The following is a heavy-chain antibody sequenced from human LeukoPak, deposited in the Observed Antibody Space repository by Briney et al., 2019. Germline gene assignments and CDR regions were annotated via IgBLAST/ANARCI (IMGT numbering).Heavy chain of an antibody. Sequence: GGSLRLSCAASGFTFSSYAMTWVRQAPGKGLEWVSAISGSGNSTHYADSVKGRFTISRDNSKNTLYLQINSLGAEDTAVYYCAKVQTPYCSSTSCYNFDYWGQGTLVTVSS. J-gene: IGHJ4*02. CDR3: AKVQTPYCSSTSCYNFDY. CDR2: ISGSGNST. CDR1: GFTFSSYA. D-gene: IGHD2-2*02. V-gene: IGHV3-23*01.